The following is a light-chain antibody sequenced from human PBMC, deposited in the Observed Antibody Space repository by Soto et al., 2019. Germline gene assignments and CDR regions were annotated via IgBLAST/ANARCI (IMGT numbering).Light chain of an antibody. Sequence: DIVMTQSPLSLPVTPGEPASISCRSSQSLLHSNGYNYLDWYLQKPGQSPQLLIYLGSNRASGVPNRFSGSGSGTDFTLKISRVEAQDVGVYYCMEAIQTPNNFGKGTKVDI. J-gene: IGKJ2*01. CDR2: LGS. CDR3: MEAIQTPNN. CDR1: QSLLHSNGYNY. V-gene: IGKV2-28*01.